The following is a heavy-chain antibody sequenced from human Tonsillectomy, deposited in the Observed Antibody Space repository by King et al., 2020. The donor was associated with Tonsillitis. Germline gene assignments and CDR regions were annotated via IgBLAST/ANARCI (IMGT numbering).Heavy chain of an antibody. CDR1: GFSLTAHAVG. Sequence: TLKESGPTLAKPTQTLTLTCTFSGFSLTAHAVGVAWIRQPPGKALEWLAPIYYNDDKRYNPSLKSRLIITKGTSSNQVVLTLTNMDPVDTATYFCARGDRSYDWHLPLDYWGQGTLVTVSS. D-gene: IGHD5-12*01. CDR3: ARGDRSYDWHLPLDY. J-gene: IGHJ4*02. CDR2: IYYNDDK. V-gene: IGHV2-5*01.